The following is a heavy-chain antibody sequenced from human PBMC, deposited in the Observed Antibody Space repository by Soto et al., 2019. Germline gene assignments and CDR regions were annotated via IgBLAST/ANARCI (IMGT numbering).Heavy chain of an antibody. D-gene: IGHD5-12*01. V-gene: IGHV3-74*01. J-gene: IGHJ5*02. Sequence: AGGSLKLSCAASGFTFNTYWMHWVRQDPGKGLVWVARISGDGSSTDYADSVKGRFTISRDNAKNTMYLQMNSLGAEDTAVYYCARGPRGGWLRFLDLWGQGTLVTVSS. CDR1: GFTFNTYW. CDR3: ARGPRGGWLRFLDL. CDR2: ISGDGSST.